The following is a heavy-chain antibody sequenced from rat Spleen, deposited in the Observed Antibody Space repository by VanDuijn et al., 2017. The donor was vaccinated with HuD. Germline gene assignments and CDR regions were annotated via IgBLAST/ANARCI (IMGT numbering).Heavy chain of an antibody. CDR1: EFTFSDYA. J-gene: IGHJ2*01. CDR2: ISSGGGGT. CDR3: TRGGYYRY. D-gene: IGHD1-1*01. Sequence: EVHLVESGGGLLQPGRSLKLSCAASEFTFSDYAMAWCRQAPTKGLEWFASISSGGGGTYYPYSVKGRFTISRDNAKNTLYLQMNSLRSEDTATYDCTRGGYYRYWGQGVMVTVSS. V-gene: IGHV5S23*01.